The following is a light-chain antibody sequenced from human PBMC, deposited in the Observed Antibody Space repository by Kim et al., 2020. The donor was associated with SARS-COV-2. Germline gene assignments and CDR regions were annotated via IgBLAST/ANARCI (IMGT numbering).Light chain of an antibody. Sequence: SITISCPGSSRDVGDYNFVSWYQQLPDTAPKLIIYDVTHRTSGVSDRFSGSKSGNTASLTISWLQAEDEANYYCSSYTRDSSLEGVFGGGTQLTVL. CDR2: DVT. CDR1: SRDVGDYNF. J-gene: IGLJ2*01. CDR3: SSYTRDSSLEGV. V-gene: IGLV2-14*03.